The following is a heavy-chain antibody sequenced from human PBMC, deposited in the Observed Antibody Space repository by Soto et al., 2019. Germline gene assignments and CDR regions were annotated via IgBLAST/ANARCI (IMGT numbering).Heavy chain of an antibody. J-gene: IGHJ4*02. CDR3: AGEAQVWGLGRFDF. V-gene: IGHV4-31*03. CDR1: GGSISSGGHH. D-gene: IGHD3-16*01. CDR2: IFHSGYT. Sequence: QVQLQESGPGLVKPSQTLSLTCTVSGGSISSGGHHWTWIRQQPGKGLEWIGHIFHSGYTYYNPSLKSRVMLSVDTSKNQFSLKLSSVTAADTAVYYCAGEAQVWGLGRFDFWGQGTRVTVSS.